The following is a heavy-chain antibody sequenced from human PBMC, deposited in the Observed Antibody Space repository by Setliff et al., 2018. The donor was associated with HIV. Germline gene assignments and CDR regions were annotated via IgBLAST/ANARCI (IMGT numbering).Heavy chain of an antibody. D-gene: IGHD1-1*01. V-gene: IGHV4-61*10. CDR3: ARGPGILSGTSAFDI. Sequence: SETLSLTCTVSGGSVSSGSYFWSWIRQPAGKGLEWIGHIFTSGSTNYNPSLKSRVTISVDTSKNQFSLKLSSVTAADTAVYYCARGPGILSGTSAFDIWGQGTMVTVSS. CDR2: IFTSGST. J-gene: IGHJ3*02. CDR1: GGSVSSGSYF.